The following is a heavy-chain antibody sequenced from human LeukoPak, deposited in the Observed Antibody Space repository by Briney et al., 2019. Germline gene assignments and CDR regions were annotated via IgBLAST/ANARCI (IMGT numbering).Heavy chain of an antibody. J-gene: IGHJ4*02. CDR3: ARTRVDTTTFDYFDY. V-gene: IGHV3-53*01. Sequence: GGSLRLSCVVSGFTVSTNFMSWVRQAPGERLEWVSVIYSGGSTYYADSVRGRFTISRDNSKNTLYLQMNSLRAEDTAVYYCARTRVDTTTFDYFDYWGQGTLVTVSS. CDR2: IYSGGST. CDR1: GFTVSTNF. D-gene: IGHD4-11*01.